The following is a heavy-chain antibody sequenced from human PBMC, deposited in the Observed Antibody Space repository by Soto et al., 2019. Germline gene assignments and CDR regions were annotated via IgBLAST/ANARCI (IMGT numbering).Heavy chain of an antibody. V-gene: IGHV1-2*02. D-gene: IGHD2-2*01. CDR2: ISPNSGGT. Sequence: ASVKVSCKASGSTFTGYYIHWVRQAPGQGLEGMGWISPNSGGTNYAQKFQGRVTMTRGTSISSAYMELSRLRSDDTAVYYCAREVPRSALEYWGQGSPGTVAS. J-gene: IGHJ4*02. CDR1: GSTFTGYY. CDR3: AREVPRSALEY.